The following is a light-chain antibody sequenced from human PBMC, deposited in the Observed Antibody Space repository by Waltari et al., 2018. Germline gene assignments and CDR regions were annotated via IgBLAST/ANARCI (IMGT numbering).Light chain of an antibody. CDR3: QSADSSGKV. CDR1: ALPKQY. V-gene: IGLV3-25*03. Sequence: SYELIQPPSVSVSPGQTARITCSGDALPKQYACWYQQKPGQAPVVVIYKDTERPSGIPERFSGSSSGTTVTLTISGVQAEDEADYYCQSADSSGKVFGGGTKLTVL. J-gene: IGLJ2*01. CDR2: KDT.